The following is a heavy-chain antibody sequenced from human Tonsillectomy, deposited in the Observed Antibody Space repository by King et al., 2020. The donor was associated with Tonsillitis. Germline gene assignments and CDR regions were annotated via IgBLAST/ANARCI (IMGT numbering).Heavy chain of an antibody. CDR3: ARDRDGYIFDY. CDR2: ISFDGSYK. V-gene: IGHV3-33*05. D-gene: IGHD5-24*01. CDR1: GFTFSSYD. Sequence: VQLVESGGGVVQPGRSLRLSCAASGFTFSSYDMYWVRQAPGKGLEWVAVISFDGSYKYYADSVTGRFTISRDNSKNTLYLQMNSLRVEDTAVYYCARDRDGYIFDYWGQGTLFTVSS. J-gene: IGHJ4*02.